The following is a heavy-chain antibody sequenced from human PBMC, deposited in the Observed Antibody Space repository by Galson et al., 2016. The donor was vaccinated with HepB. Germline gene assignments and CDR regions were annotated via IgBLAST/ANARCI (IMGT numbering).Heavy chain of an antibody. J-gene: IGHJ4*02. D-gene: IGHD1-7*01. CDR1: GFTFRNAW. CDR3: TADVDSKSGTHHSVPFDY. CDR2: IKAILDGGAT. Sequence: SLRLSCAASGFTFRNAWMNWVRQAPGKGLQWVGRIKAILDGGATDYAAPVKGRFMIARSDSKNTLYLHINSLRTEDTAMYFCTADVDSKSGTHHSVPFDYWGQGTLVTVSS. V-gene: IGHV3-15*01.